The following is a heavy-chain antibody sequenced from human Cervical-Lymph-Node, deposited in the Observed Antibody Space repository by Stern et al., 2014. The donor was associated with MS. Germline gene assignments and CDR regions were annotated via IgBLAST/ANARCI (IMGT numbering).Heavy chain of an antibody. CDR1: GYRFTSYW. V-gene: IGHV5-51*03. CDR3: ARLGVGATDAFDI. CDR2: IYPDDSDT. D-gene: IGHD1-26*01. J-gene: IGHJ3*02. Sequence: MQLVQSGTEVKKPGESLKISCKGSGYRFTSYWIAWVRQMPGKGLEWMGIIYPDDSDTRYSPPFEGQVPISPDKSISTAYLQWSSLKASDTAMFYCARLGVGATDAFDIWGQGTMVTVSS.